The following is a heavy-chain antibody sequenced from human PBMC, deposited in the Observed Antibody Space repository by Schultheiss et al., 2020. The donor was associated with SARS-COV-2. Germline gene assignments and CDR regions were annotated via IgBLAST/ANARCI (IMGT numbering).Heavy chain of an antibody. Sequence: SVKVSCKASGGTFSSYAISWVRQAPGQGLEWMGGIIPIFGTANYAQKFQVRVTMTRDTSISTAYMELSRLRSDDTAVYYCARDRYDFWSGYVSYWYFDLWGRGTLVTGSS. D-gene: IGHD3-3*01. CDR2: IIPIFGTA. V-gene: IGHV1-69*05. CDR1: GGTFSSYA. CDR3: ARDRYDFWSGYVSYWYFDL. J-gene: IGHJ2*01.